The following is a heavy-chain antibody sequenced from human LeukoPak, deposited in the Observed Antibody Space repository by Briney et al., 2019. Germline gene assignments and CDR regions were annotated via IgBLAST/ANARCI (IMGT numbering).Heavy chain of an antibody. CDR2: IYHSGST. Sequence: PSETLSLTCAVSGGSISSGGYSWSWIRQPPGKGLEWIGYIYHSGSTYYNPSLKSRVTISVDRSKNQFSLKLSSVTAADTALYYCARGGGYGADAFDIWGQGTMVTVSS. D-gene: IGHD1-26*01. J-gene: IGHJ3*02. CDR1: GGSISSGGYS. V-gene: IGHV4-30-2*01. CDR3: ARGGGYGADAFDI.